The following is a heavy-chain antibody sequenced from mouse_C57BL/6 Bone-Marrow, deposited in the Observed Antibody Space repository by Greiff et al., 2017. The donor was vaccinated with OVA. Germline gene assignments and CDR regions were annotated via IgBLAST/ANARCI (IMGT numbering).Heavy chain of an antibody. CDR1: GYTFTSYW. CDR3: ERPYCYGSH. Sequence: QVQLQQPGAELVKPGASVKLSCKASGYTFTSYWMHWVKQRPGQGLEWIGMIHPNSGSTNYNEKFKSKATLTVDKSSSTAYMQLSSLTSEDSAVYYCERPYCYGSHWGKGTTLTVSS. CDR2: IHPNSGST. V-gene: IGHV1-64*01. J-gene: IGHJ2*01. D-gene: IGHD1-1*01.